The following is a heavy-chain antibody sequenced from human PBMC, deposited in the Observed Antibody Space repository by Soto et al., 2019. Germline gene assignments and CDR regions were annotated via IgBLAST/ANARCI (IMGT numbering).Heavy chain of an antibody. CDR3: ARRYGSAFDI. V-gene: IGHV4-61*01. J-gene: IGHJ3*02. CDR1: GGSVSSGSYY. CDR2: IYYSGST. Sequence: PSEILSLTCTVSGGSVSSGSYYWSWIRQPPGKGLEWIGYIYYSGSTNYNPSLKSRVTISVDTSKNQFSLKLSSVTAADTAVYYCARRYGSAFDIWGQGTMVTVSS. D-gene: IGHD3-10*01.